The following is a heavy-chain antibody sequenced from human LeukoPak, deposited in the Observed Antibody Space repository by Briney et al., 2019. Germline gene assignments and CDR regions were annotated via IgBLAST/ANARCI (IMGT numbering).Heavy chain of an antibody. J-gene: IGHJ4*02. Sequence: SETLSLTCTVSGGSINNYYWRWIRLPAGKGLEWIGRIYTTGSSNYNPSLKGRVTISVDKSKNQFSLNLSSVTAADTAIYYCARDGYSSAWADPEYFDYWGQGIPVTVSS. CDR3: ARDGYSSAWADPEYFDY. D-gene: IGHD6-19*01. CDR1: GGSINNYY. V-gene: IGHV4-4*07. CDR2: IYTTGSS.